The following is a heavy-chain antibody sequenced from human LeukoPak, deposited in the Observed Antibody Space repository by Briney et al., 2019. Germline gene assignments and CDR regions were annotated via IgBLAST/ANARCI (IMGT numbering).Heavy chain of an antibody. CDR2: INAGNGNT. CDR1: GYTFTSYY. V-gene: IGHV1-3*03. Sequence: ASVKVSCKASGYTFTSYYMHWVRQAPGQRLEWMGRINAGNGNTKYSQEFQGRVTITRDTSASAVYMELSSLRSDDMAVYYCARVVRYSSGPLTDLLPYYFDYWGQGTLVTVSS. CDR3: ARVVRYSSGPLTDLLPYYFDY. J-gene: IGHJ4*02. D-gene: IGHD6-19*01.